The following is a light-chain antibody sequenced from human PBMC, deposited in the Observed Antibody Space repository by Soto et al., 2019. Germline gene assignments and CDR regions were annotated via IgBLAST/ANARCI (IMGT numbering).Light chain of an antibody. J-gene: IGKJ1*01. CDR3: QQYGTSPRT. CDR1: QSVSSY. V-gene: IGKV3-20*01. CDR2: GAS. Sequence: EIELTQSPATLSVSAGERATISCRASQSVSSYLAWYQQKPGQAPTLLISGASSWATGIPSRFSGSGSGTDFTLTISSLQPEDFAAYYCQQYGTSPRTFGQGTKVDI.